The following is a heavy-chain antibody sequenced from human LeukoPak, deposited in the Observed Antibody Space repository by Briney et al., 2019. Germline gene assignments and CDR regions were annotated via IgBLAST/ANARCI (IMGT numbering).Heavy chain of an antibody. CDR1: GFNLNSYA. V-gene: IGHV3-23*01. Sequence: GGSLRLSCLVSGFNLNSYAMTWVRQAPGKGLQWVATVTGTAHRAYYADSVKGRFTISRDNAKNSLYLQMNSLRAEDTAVYYCAKDYSHYDDSFGPWGQGTLVTVSS. CDR2: VTGTAHRA. D-gene: IGHD4-11*01. J-gene: IGHJ5*02. CDR3: AKDYSHYDDSFGP.